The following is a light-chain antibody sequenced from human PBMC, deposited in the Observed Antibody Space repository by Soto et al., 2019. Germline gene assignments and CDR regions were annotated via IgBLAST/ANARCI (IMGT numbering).Light chain of an antibody. J-gene: IGKJ5*01. V-gene: IGKV3-11*01. CDR2: GSY. CDR1: QSIGSS. Sequence: VIRQSPYTPSLSPGDSATLSCRASQSIGSSLAWYQQKPGQAPRLLMYGSYHRATGIPARFSGSGSGTDFTLTISSLEPEDFAVYYCQQRTNWPDTFGQGTRLEIK. CDR3: QQRTNWPDT.